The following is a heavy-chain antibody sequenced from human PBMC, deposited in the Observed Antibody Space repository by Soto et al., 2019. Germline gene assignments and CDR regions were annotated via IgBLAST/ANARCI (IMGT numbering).Heavy chain of an antibody. Sequence: QVQLQQWGAGLLKPSETLSLTCAVYGGSFSNYYWSWIRQPPGKGLEWIGEINHGGSTNYNPSLKSRVPISVDTSKNQFSLKLSSVTAADTAVYYWARGGIVVVVAATNWYFDLWGRGTPVTVSS. CDR3: ARGGIVVVVAATNWYFDL. J-gene: IGHJ2*01. CDR1: GGSFSNYY. D-gene: IGHD2-15*01. V-gene: IGHV4-34*01. CDR2: INHGGST.